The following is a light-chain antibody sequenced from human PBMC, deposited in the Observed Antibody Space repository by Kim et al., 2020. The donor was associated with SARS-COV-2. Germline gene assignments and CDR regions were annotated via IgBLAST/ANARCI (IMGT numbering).Light chain of an antibody. J-gene: IGKJ5*01. V-gene: IGKV3-11*01. CDR3: QQRKSWPLT. CDR2: EVS. Sequence: EVVLTQSPATLSLSPGERATLSCRASLSVSTRLAWYQQKPGQPPRLLMYEVSNRATATPARFSGSGSGTDFTLNISSLEPEDFAVYYCQQRKSWPLTFGQGTRLEIK. CDR1: LSVSTR.